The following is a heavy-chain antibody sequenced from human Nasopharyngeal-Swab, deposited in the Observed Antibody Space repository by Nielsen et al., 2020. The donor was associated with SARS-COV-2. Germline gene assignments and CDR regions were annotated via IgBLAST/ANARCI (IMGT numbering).Heavy chain of an antibody. Sequence: SETLSLTCTVSGGSISSGGYYWSWIRQHPGKGLEWIGYIYYSGSTYYNPSLKSRVTISVDTSKNQFSLKLSSVTAADTAVYYCARDGLLYCSGGSCSPDYYGMDVWGQGTTVTVSS. CDR2: IYYSGST. V-gene: IGHV4-31*03. CDR3: ARDGLLYCSGGSCSPDYYGMDV. J-gene: IGHJ6*02. CDR1: GGSISSGGYY. D-gene: IGHD2-15*01.